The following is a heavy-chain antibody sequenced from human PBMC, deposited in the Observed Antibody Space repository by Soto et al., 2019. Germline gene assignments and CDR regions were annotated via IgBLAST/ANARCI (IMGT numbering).Heavy chain of an antibody. CDR3: ARSSSSWTGGVFDY. CDR2: IYYSGGT. CDR1: GGPITSGDYY. J-gene: IGHJ4*02. Sequence: QVQLQESGPGLVKPSQTLSLTCTVSGGPITSGDYYWSWIRQPPGKGLEWIGYIYYSGGTYYNPSLKLRVTLSVDTSKNQFSLKLSYVTAADTAVYYCARSSSSWTGGVFDYWGQGTLVTVSS. V-gene: IGHV4-30-4*01. D-gene: IGHD6-13*01.